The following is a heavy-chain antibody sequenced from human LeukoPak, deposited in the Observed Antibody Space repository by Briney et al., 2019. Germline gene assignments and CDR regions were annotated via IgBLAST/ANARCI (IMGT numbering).Heavy chain of an antibody. V-gene: IGHV3-74*01. Sequence: PGRCLRPSCAPSGFTSRSYWIHSGREVPGKGLWWVSRIKAGGTTTDYADSVKGQFTISRDDAKNTLYLQMNILRAEDTAVYYCTTLRPGYWGQGTLVTVSP. D-gene: IGHD4-17*01. CDR3: TTLRPGY. CDR1: GFTSRSYW. J-gene: IGHJ4*02. CDR2: IKAGGTTT.